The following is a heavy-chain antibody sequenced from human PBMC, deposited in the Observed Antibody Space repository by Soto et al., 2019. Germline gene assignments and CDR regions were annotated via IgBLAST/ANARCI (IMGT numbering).Heavy chain of an antibody. Sequence: DVQLLESGGDLVQPGGSLRLSCAASGFIFNNDAMSWVRQAPGKGLEWVSLIRGSGGPTNYADSVKGRFTVSRDNSKNILLLQMNSLRAEDTAVYYCVKDYRVGYDWTHDWGQGTLVTVSS. CDR1: GFIFNNDA. CDR3: VKDYRVGYDWTHD. J-gene: IGHJ4*02. D-gene: IGHD5-12*01. CDR2: IRGSGGPT. V-gene: IGHV3-23*01.